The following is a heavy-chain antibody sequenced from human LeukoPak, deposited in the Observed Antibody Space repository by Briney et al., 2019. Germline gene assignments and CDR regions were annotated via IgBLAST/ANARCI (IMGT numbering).Heavy chain of an antibody. Sequence: PGRSLRLSCAASGFTFSSYGMHWVRQAPGKGLEWVAVIWYDGSNKYYADSVKGRFTISRDNSKNTLYLQMNSLRAEDTAVYYCARARYSGSYDYWGQGTLVTVSS. CDR3: ARARYSGSYDY. D-gene: IGHD1-26*01. V-gene: IGHV3-33*01. CDR1: GFTFSSYG. J-gene: IGHJ4*02. CDR2: IWYDGSNK.